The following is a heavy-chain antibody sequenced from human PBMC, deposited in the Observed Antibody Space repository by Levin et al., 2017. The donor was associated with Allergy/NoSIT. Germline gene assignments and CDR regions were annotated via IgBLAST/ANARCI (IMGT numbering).Heavy chain of an antibody. D-gene: IGHD1-14*01. Sequence: ASVKVSCSASGFTFSNCGMAWVRQAPGRGLEWVSGISYNGDTTSYADSVKGRFTVSRDNSKNTLYLQMYSLRAEDTAVYFCASRVLTTSGLDYWGQGTLVTVSS. J-gene: IGHJ4*02. CDR1: GFTFSNCG. CDR3: ASRVLTTSGLDY. V-gene: IGHV3-23*01. CDR2: ISYNGDTT.